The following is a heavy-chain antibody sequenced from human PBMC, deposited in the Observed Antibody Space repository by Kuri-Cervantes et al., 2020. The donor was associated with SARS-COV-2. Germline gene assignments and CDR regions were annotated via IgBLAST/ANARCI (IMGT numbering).Heavy chain of an antibody. Sequence: GESLKISCAASGFTFSNAWMSWVRQAPGKGLEWVGCIKSKTDGGTTDYAAPVKGRFTISRDDSKNTPYLQMNSLRAEDTAVYYCARDRALVPGAFDIWGQGTMVTVSS. V-gene: IGHV3-15*01. J-gene: IGHJ3*02. CDR1: GFTFSNAW. CDR3: ARDRALVPGAFDI. D-gene: IGHD2-2*01. CDR2: IKSKTDGGTT.